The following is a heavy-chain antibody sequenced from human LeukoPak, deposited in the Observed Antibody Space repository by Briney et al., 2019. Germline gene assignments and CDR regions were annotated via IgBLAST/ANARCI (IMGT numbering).Heavy chain of an antibody. J-gene: IGHJ6*04. Sequence: GWSLRLSCAASGFTFSSYGMHWVRQAPGKGLESVPVISYDGSNKYYADSAKGRFTISRGNSKNTLYLQMNSLRAEDTAVYYCAKDHVDYYGMDVWGKGTTVTVSS. D-gene: IGHD2-21*01. V-gene: IGHV3-30*18. CDR1: GFTFSSYG. CDR3: AKDHVDYYGMDV. CDR2: ISYDGSNK.